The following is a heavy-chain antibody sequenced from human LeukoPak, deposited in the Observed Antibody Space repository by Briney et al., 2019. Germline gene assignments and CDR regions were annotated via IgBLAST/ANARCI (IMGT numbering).Heavy chain of an antibody. CDR2: IYYGGRT. J-gene: IGHJ4*02. Sequence: NSSEPLSLTCTVSGGPISSYYWSWIRQPPGKGLDWIGYIYYGGRTNYNHTLKSRVTISVDTYTNQFSLKLSSVTAAATAVYYCARAPLYYDILTGYYSAFFDYWGQGTLVTVSS. V-gene: IGHV4-59*13. D-gene: IGHD3-9*01. CDR3: ARAPLYYDILTGYYSAFFDY. CDR1: GGPISSYY.